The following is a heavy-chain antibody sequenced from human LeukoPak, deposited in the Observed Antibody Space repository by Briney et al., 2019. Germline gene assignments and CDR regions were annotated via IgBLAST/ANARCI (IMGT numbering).Heavy chain of an antibody. V-gene: IGHV4-39*01. D-gene: IGHD3-9*01. CDR3: ARGEDDILTGSMYY. CDR2: IYYSGST. Sequence: SETLSLTCTVSGGSISSSGYYWGWIRQPPGKGLEWIASIYYSGSTYYNPSLKSRVTISVDTSKNQLSLKLSSLTAADTAVYYCARGEDDILTGSMYYWGQGTLVTVSS. J-gene: IGHJ4*02. CDR1: GGSISSSGYY.